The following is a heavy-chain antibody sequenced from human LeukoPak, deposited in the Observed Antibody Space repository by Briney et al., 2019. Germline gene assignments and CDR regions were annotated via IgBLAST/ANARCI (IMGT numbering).Heavy chain of an antibody. J-gene: IGHJ4*02. D-gene: IGHD3-10*01. CDR2: ISYDGSHR. CDR1: GFTLSSHA. Sequence: GRSLRLSCTASGFTLSSHAMHWVRQAPGKGLEWVAVISYDGSHRYYADSVKGRFTISRDNSKNMLYLQMNSLTAEDTAVYYCARGQEKDDYGSDYWGQGTLVTVSS. V-gene: IGHV3-30*04. CDR3: ARGQEKDDYGSDY.